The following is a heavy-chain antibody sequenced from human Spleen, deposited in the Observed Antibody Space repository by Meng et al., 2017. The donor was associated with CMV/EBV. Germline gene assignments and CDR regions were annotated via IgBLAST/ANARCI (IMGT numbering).Heavy chain of an antibody. V-gene: IGHV3-23*01. J-gene: IGHJ3*02. CDR1: GFTFSSYA. CDR3: ARVNSNDAFDI. CDR2: ISGSGGST. D-gene: IGHD4-11*01. Sequence: GESLKISCAASGFTFSSYAMSWVRQAPGKGLEWVSAISGSGGSTYYADSVKGRFTISRDNAKNSLYLQMNSLRAEDTAVYYCARVNSNDAFDIWGQGTMVTVSS.